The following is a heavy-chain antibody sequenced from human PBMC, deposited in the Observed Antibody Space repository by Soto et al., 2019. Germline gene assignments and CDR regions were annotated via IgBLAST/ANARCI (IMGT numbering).Heavy chain of an antibody. D-gene: IGHD3-22*01. CDR3: ARNPNYYDSSGYHVWLAP. Sequence: ASVKVSCEASGGTFSSYAISWVRQAPGRGLEWMGGIIPIFGTANYAQKFQGRGTITRDTSASTAYMELSSLRSEDTAVYYCARNPNYYDSSGYHVWLAPRGQGTPVTVSS. CDR2: IIPIFGTA. V-gene: IGHV1-69*05. CDR1: GGTFSSYA. J-gene: IGHJ5*02.